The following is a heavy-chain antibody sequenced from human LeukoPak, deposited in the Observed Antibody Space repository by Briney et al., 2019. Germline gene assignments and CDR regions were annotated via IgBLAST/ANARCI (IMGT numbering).Heavy chain of an antibody. CDR2: IESDGTTT. V-gene: IGHV3-74*01. CDR3: TRGQSSGYSSGDY. Sequence: GGSLRLSCAASGFTFSRYWMHWVRQAPGKGLVWVSRIESDGTTTTYADSVKGRFTISRDNAKNTLYLQMKSLRAEDTAVYYCTRGQSSGYSSGDYWGQGTLVTVSS. CDR1: GFTFSRYW. D-gene: IGHD3-22*01. J-gene: IGHJ4*02.